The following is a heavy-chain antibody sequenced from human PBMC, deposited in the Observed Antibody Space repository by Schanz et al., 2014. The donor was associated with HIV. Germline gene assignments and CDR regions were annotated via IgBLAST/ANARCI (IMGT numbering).Heavy chain of an antibody. D-gene: IGHD2-15*01. V-gene: IGHV3-11*01. Sequence: QVHLVESGGGFVRPGRSLRLSCTASGFSFSDYHMSWIRQAPGKGLEWVSSLSGSGSNIYYADSVKGRFTISRDNGKNSLFLQMNSLRAEDTAIYYCVTQQYSTISAWGQGALVIVSS. CDR2: LSGSGSNI. J-gene: IGHJ5*02. CDR1: GFSFSDYH. CDR3: VTQQYSTISA.